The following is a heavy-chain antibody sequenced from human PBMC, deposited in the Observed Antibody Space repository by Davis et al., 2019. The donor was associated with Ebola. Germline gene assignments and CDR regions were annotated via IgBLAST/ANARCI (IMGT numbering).Heavy chain of an antibody. Sequence: ASVKVSCNASGYTFTSYAMHWVRQAPGQRLEWMGWINAGNGNTKYSQKFQGRVTITRDTSASTAYMELSSLRSEDTAVYYCARPSDFWSGYSLYYFDYWGQGTLVTVSS. CDR1: GYTFTSYA. CDR3: ARPSDFWSGYSLYYFDY. CDR2: INAGNGNT. V-gene: IGHV1-3*01. D-gene: IGHD3-3*01. J-gene: IGHJ4*02.